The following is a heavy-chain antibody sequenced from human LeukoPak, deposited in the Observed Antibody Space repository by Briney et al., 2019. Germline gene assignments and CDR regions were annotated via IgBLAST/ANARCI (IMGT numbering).Heavy chain of an antibody. J-gene: IGHJ4*02. CDR2: ISGSGGST. D-gene: IGHD3-3*01. CDR1: GFTFSSYA. CDR3: AKDSWKEWLLPLYYFDY. Sequence: PGGSLRLSCAASGFTFSSYAMSWVRQAPGKGLEWVSAISGSGGSTYYADSVKGRFTISRDNAKNSLYLQMNSLRAEDTAVYYCAKDSWKEWLLPLYYFDYWGQGTLVTVSS. V-gene: IGHV3-23*01.